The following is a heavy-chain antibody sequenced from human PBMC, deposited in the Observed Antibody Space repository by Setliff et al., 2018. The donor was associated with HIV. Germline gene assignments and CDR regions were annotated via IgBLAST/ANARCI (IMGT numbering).Heavy chain of an antibody. V-gene: IGHV4-4*02. D-gene: IGHD3-3*01. J-gene: IGHJ4*02. CDR2: IYHGGGT. CDR1: GGSISNSLW. Sequence: PSETLSLTCTVSGGSISNSLWWSWVRQPPGKGLEWIGEIYHGGGTNYNPSLKSRVTMSVDKSKNQCSLKLSSVTAADTAVYYCARRGGYYSPWEYWGQGTLVTVSS. CDR3: ARRGGYYSPWEY.